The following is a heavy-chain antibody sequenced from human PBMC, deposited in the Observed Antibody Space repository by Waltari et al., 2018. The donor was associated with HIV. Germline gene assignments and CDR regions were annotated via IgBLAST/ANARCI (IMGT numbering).Heavy chain of an antibody. J-gene: IGHJ6*02. CDR1: GFTFSNAW. CDR3: TTDPADYGSGSLNYYGMDV. D-gene: IGHD3-10*01. CDR2: IKSKTDGGTT. V-gene: IGHV3-15*01. Sequence: EVQLVESGGGLVKPGGSLRLSCAASGFTFSNAWMSWVRQAPGKGLEWVGRIKSKTDGGTTDYAAPVKGRFTISRDDSKNTLYLQMNSLKTEDTAVYYCTTDPADYGSGSLNYYGMDVWGQGTTVTVSS.